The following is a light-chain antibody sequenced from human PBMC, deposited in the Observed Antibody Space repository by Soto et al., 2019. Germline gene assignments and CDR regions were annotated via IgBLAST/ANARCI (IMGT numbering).Light chain of an antibody. V-gene: IGKV3-11*01. CDR1: QSVFNNH. CDR2: DAS. CDR3: QQRSDWPT. Sequence: ELVLTQSPGTLSLSPGERATLSCRASQSVFNNHIGWYQQKPGQAPRLLIYDASNRATGVPARFSGSGSGTEFTLTISSLEPEDFAVDDCQQRSDWPTFGQGTRLEIK. J-gene: IGKJ5*01.